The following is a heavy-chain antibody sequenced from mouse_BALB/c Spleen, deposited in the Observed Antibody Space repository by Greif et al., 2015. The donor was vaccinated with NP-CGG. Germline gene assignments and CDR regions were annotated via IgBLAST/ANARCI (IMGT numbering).Heavy chain of an antibody. J-gene: IGHJ4*01. CDR3: APYGNYDAMDY. V-gene: IGHV14-3*02. D-gene: IGHD2-10*02. CDR1: GFNIKDTY. CDR2: IDPANGNT. Sequence: EVQLQQSGAELVKPGASVKLSCTASGFNIKDTYMHWVKQRPEQGLEWIGRIDPANGNTKYDPKFQGKATITADTSSNTAYLPLSSLTSEDTAVYYCAPYGNYDAMDYWGQGTSVTVSS.